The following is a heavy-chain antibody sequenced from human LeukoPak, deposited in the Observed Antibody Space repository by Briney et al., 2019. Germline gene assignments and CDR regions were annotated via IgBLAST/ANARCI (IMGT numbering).Heavy chain of an antibody. Sequence: GASVKVSCKASGYTFTAYYMHWVRQAPGQGLEWMGWINPSSGGTEYAQRFQGRVTMTRDTSISTAYMEVSRLTSDDTAVYYCARGGGPLYWGQGTLVTVSS. CDR1: GYTFTAYY. CDR2: INPSSGGT. D-gene: IGHD3-16*01. J-gene: IGHJ4*02. V-gene: IGHV1-2*02. CDR3: ARGGGPLY.